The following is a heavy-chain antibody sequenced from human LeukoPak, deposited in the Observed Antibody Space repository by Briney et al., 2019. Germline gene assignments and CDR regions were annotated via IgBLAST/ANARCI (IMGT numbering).Heavy chain of an antibody. V-gene: IGHV3-23*01. CDR1: GFTFSRSA. Sequence: GGSLRLSCTASGFTFSRSAMTWVRQAPGKGLEWLSSIIISDGRTYYPGSVEGRVTISRDISKNTLYLHMISLRAEDTAVYYCATDVDNIPLQHWGQGTLVTVSS. CDR3: ATDVDNIPLQH. D-gene: IGHD2-2*02. J-gene: IGHJ4*02. CDR2: IIISDGRT.